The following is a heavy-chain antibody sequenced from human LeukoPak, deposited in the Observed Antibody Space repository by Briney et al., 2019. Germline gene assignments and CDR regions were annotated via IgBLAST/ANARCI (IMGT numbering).Heavy chain of an antibody. Sequence: SETLSLTCTVSGGSISSASNYWGWIRRPPGKGLEWIATISYSGTTYYNPSLRSRVTISVDTSTNQFSLKLSSVTAADTAVYFCARLYCSGGSCPVDCWGQGTLVTVSS. D-gene: IGHD2-15*01. CDR2: ISYSGTT. CDR3: ARLYCSGGSCPVDC. J-gene: IGHJ4*02. V-gene: IGHV4-39*01. CDR1: GGSISSASNY.